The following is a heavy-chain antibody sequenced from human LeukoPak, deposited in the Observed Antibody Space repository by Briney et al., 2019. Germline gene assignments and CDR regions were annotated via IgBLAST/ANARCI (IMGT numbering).Heavy chain of an antibody. J-gene: IGHJ4*02. CDR2: IYYSGST. CDR3: ARQTGIAARPAYYFDY. V-gene: IGHV4-39*01. D-gene: IGHD6-6*01. CDR1: GGSLSSSSYY. Sequence: SETLSLTCTVSGGSLSSSSYYWGWIPQPPGKGLEWIGRIYYSGSTYYNPSLKSRVTISVDTSKNQFSLKLSSVTAADTAVYYCARQTGIAARPAYYFDYWGQGTLVTVSS.